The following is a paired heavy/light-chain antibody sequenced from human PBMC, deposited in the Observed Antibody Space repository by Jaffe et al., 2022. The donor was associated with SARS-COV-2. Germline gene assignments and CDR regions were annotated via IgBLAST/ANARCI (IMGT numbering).Heavy chain of an antibody. CDR2: IYPGGSDP. Sequence: EVQLVQSGAEVKKPGESLKISCKGSGYKFATYWIAWVRQMPGKGLEWMGIIYPGGSDPRYSPSFQGQVTISADKSINTAFLQWSSLKVSDTAIYYCARREGGLDVWGQGTTVTVSS. CDR1: GYKFATYW. V-gene: IGHV5-51*01. J-gene: IGHJ6*02. CDR3: ARREGGLDV.
Light chain of an antibody. J-gene: IGKJ2*01. V-gene: IGKV2-28*01. CDR3: MQGLQTLLFT. CDR1: QSLLHSDGYNY. CDR2: LGS. Sequence: DIVMTQSPLSLPVTPGEPASISCRSSQSLLHSDGYNYLDWYVQKPGQSPQLLIYLGSNRASGVPDRFRGSGSGTDFTLKISRVEAEDVGVYYCMQGLQTLLFTFGQGTKLEIK.